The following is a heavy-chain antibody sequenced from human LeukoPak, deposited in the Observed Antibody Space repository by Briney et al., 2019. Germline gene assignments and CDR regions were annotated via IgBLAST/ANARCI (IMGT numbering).Heavy chain of an antibody. CDR3: AKDRPNYYDSSGHYYRRDGDY. CDR2: VSGSGGYT. J-gene: IGHJ4*02. CDR1: GFTFSSYA. V-gene: IGHV3-23*01. Sequence: GGSLRLSCAASGFTFSSYAMSWVRQAPGKGLEWVSSVSGSGGYTYYAGSVKGQFTISRDNSKNTLYLQMNSLRAEDTAIYYCAKDRPNYYDSSGHYYRRDGDYWGQGTLVTVSS. D-gene: IGHD3-22*01.